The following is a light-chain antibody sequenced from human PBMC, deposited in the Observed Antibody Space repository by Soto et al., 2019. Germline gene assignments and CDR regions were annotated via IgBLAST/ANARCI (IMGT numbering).Light chain of an antibody. Sequence: DIVMTQSPDSLAVSLGERATINCKSSQSVLYTSNNKNYLAWYRQRPGQPPKLLLYWASTRASGVPDRFSGSESGTDFTLTISSLQAEDVAVYYCQQYDTTPITFGQGTRLEMK. CDR1: QSVLYTSNNKNY. CDR2: WAS. V-gene: IGKV4-1*01. J-gene: IGKJ5*01. CDR3: QQYDTTPIT.